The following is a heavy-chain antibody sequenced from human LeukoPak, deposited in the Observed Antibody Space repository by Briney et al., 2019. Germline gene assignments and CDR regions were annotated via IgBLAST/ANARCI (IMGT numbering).Heavy chain of an antibody. J-gene: IGHJ4*02. D-gene: IGHD6-19*01. CDR1: GGTFSSYA. CDR3: AWSSGWYPFDY. Sequence: SVKVSCKASGGTFSSYAISWVRHAPGQGIDWMEGIIPIFGTANYAQKFQGRVTITADKSTSTAYMELSSLISEDTAVYYCAWSSGWYPFDYWGQGTLVTVSS. CDR2: IIPIFGTA. V-gene: IGHV1-69*06.